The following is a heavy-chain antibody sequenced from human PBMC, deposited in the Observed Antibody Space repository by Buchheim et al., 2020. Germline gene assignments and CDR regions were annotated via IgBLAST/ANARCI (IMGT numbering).Heavy chain of an antibody. D-gene: IGHD4-11*01. V-gene: IGHV4-39*01. Sequence: QLQLQESGPGLVKPSETLSLTCTVSSGPISSRSYYWGWIRQPPGKGLEWIGSFYYSGDTYYNPSLQSRVTVSADTSKHEFSLKLRSVTAADTAVYYCARLPYSNYDRAYWGQGTL. CDR3: ARLPYSNYDRAY. J-gene: IGHJ4*02. CDR2: FYYSGDT. CDR1: SGPISSRSYY.